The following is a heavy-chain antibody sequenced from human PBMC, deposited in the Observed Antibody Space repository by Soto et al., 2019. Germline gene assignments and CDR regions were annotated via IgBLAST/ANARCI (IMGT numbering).Heavy chain of an antibody. CDR1: GGSFSGYY. CDR2: IYYSGST. Sequence: SETLSLTCAVYGGSFSGYYWSWIRQPPGKGLEWIGYIYYSGSTNYNPSLKSRVTISVDTSKNQFSLKLSSVTAADTAVYYCHGSGSDFDYWGQGTLVTSPQ. V-gene: IGHV4-59*08. CDR3: HGSGSDFDY. D-gene: IGHD3-10*01. J-gene: IGHJ4*02.